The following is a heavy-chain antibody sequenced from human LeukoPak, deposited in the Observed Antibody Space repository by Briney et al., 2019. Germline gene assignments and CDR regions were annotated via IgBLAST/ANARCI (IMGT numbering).Heavy chain of an antibody. J-gene: IGHJ6*03. CDR1: GGSISSSSYY. Sequence: NSSETLSLTCTVSGGSISSSSYYWGWIRQPPGKGLEWIGSIYYSGSTYYNPSLKSRVTISVDTSKNQFSLKLSSVTAADTAVYYCARAITMVRGVIIATYYYYMDVWGKGTTVTISS. V-gene: IGHV4-39*07. CDR2: IYYSGST. CDR3: ARAITMVRGVIIATYYYYMDV. D-gene: IGHD3-10*01.